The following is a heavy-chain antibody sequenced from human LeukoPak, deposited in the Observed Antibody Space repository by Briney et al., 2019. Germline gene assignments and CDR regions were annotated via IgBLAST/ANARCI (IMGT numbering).Heavy chain of an antibody. CDR3: GMKKEG. Sequence: GGSLRLTCAASGFTISNNWMHWVRQAPGKGVVWVSRINSDGRTTTYADSVKGRLTISRVNANKKRYRQMNSLRAEDTAVYYCGMKKEGWGQGTLVTVSS. J-gene: IGHJ4*02. V-gene: IGHV3-74*01. CDR2: INSDGRTT. CDR1: GFTISNNW.